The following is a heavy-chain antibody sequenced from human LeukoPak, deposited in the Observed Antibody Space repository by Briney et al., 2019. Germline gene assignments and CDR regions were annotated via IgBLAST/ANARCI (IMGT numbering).Heavy chain of an antibody. J-gene: IGHJ4*02. Sequence: VASVKVSCKASGYTFTSYYMHWVRQAPGQGLEWMGWINPNSGGTNYAQKFQGRVTMTRDTSISTAYMELSRLRSDDTAVYYCARADSRDYYFDYWGQGTLVTVSS. CDR1: GYTFTSYY. CDR2: INPNSGGT. V-gene: IGHV1-2*02. D-gene: IGHD3-22*01. CDR3: ARADSRDYYFDY.